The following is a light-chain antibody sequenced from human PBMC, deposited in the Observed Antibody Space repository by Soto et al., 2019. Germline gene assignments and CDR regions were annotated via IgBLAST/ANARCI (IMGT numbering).Light chain of an antibody. CDR1: QSVSSSY. V-gene: IGKV3-20*01. CDR2: GAS. Sequence: EIVFTQSPDTLSLSPGERATLSCRASQSVSSSYLAWYQQKPGQAPRLLIYGASSRATGIPDRFSGSGSGTDFTLTISRLEPEDFAVYYCQQYGSSRTFGQGTKVDIK. CDR3: QQYGSSRT. J-gene: IGKJ1*01.